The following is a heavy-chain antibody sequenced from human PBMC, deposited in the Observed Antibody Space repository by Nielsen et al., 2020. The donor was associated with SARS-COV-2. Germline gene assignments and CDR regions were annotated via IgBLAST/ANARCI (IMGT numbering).Heavy chain of an antibody. CDR3: ARVGGSYSDY. J-gene: IGHJ4*02. CDR2: ISNSGTTI. D-gene: IGHD1-26*01. CDR1: GFTFSSYW. Sequence: GESLKISCAASGFTFSSYWMSWIRQAPGKGLEWVSYISNSGTTIYYADSVKGRFTISRDNAKNSLYLQMNSLRDEDTAVYYCARVGGSYSDYWGQGTLVTVSS. V-gene: IGHV3-48*02.